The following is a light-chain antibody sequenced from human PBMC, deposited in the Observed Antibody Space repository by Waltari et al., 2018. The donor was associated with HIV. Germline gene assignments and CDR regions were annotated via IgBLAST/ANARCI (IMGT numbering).Light chain of an antibody. CDR3: ASWDDSLSGLL. CDR1: SSNIGSNA. V-gene: IGLV1-44*01. J-gene: IGLJ2*01. Sequence: QSVLTQPPSASGTPGQRVTISCSGSSSNIGSNAVNWYQHLSGTAPRLLIHSENQRPAGVPDLVSGSKSGTSASLAVTGLQSEDEADYFCASWDDSLSGLLLGGGTRLTVL. CDR2: SEN.